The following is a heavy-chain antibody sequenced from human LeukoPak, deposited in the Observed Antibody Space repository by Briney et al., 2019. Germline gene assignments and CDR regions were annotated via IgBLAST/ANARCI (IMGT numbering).Heavy chain of an antibody. J-gene: IGHJ6*02. CDR1: GGSFSGYY. V-gene: IGHV4-34*01. Sequence: SETLSLTCAVYGGSFSGYYWSWIRQPPGKGLEWIREINHSGSTNYNPSLKSRVTISVDTSKNQFSLKLSSVTAADTAVYYCARARNWNYPNYYYGMDVWGQGTTVTVSS. D-gene: IGHD1-7*01. CDR3: ARARNWNYPNYYYGMDV. CDR2: INHSGST.